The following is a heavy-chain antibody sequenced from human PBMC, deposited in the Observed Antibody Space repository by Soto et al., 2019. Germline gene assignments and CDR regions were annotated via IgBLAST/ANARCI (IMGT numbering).Heavy chain of an antibody. CDR2: ISGSGGST. CDR1: GFTFSSYA. V-gene: IGHV3-23*01. J-gene: IGHJ6*02. CDR3: AKAPPYCSSTRCYPYYYGMDV. D-gene: IGHD2-2*01. Sequence: RLSCAAPGFTFSSYAMSWVRQAPGKGLEWVSAISGSGGSTYYADSVKGRFTISRDNSKNTPYLQMNSLRAEDTAVYYCAKAPPYCSSTRCYPYYYGMDVWGQGTTVTVSS.